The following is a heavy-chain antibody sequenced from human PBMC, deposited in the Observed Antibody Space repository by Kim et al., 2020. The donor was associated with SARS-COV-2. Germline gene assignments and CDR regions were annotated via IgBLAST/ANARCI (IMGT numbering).Heavy chain of an antibody. J-gene: IGHJ4*02. V-gene: IGHV3-30*18. Sequence: GGSLRLSCAASGFTFNTYGMHWVRQAPGKGLEWVAVISYDGSNKYYADSVKGRFTISRDNSKNTLYLQMNSLRIEDTAVYYCAKSFSGSYFGDDYWGQGTLGSVSS. CDR1: GFTFNTYG. CDR2: ISYDGSNK. CDR3: AKSFSGSYFGDDY. D-gene: IGHD1-26*01.